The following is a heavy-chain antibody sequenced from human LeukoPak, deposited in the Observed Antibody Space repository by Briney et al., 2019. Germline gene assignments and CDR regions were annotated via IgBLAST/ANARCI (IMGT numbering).Heavy chain of an antibody. CDR3: ARDHVDSNYS. J-gene: IGHJ5*02. CDR2: IRYDGSSE. CDR1: GFPFSTYG. Sequence: PGGSLRLSCAASGFPFSTYGMHWVRQTPGKGLEWVAFIRYDGSSEYYGDSVKGRFTISRDNSKNTLYLQMNSLRAEDTAVYYCARDHVDSNYSWGQGTLVTVSS. V-gene: IGHV3-30*02. D-gene: IGHD4-11*01.